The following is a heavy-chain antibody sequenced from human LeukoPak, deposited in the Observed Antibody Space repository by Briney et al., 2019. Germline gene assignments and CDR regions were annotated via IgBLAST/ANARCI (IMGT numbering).Heavy chain of an antibody. CDR1: GFTFSSSE. CDR2: IISSATTI. D-gene: IGHD2-21*02. J-gene: IGHJ4*02. CDR3: AKEPRYCGGDCFSLLDC. Sequence: AGGSLRLSCAASGFTFSSSEMNWVRQAPGKRLEWVSYIISSATTIYYAESVKGRFTTSRDNAKNSLYLQMNSLRAEDTAVYYCAKEPRYCGGDCFSLLDCWGQGTLVTVSS. V-gene: IGHV3-48*03.